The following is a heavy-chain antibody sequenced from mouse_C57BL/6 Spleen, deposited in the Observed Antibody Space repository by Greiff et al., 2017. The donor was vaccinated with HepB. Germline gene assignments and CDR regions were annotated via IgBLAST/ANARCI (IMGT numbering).Heavy chain of an antibody. Sequence: VQLQQPGAELVKPGASVKLSCKASGYTFPSYWMHWVKQRPGQGLEWIGMIHPNSGSTNYNEKFKSKATLTVDKSSSTAYMQLSSLTSEDSAVYYCARSKLEYYAMDYWGQGTPVTVSS. CDR1: GYTFPSYW. V-gene: IGHV1-64*01. D-gene: IGHD1-3*01. CDR2: IHPNSGST. J-gene: IGHJ4*01. CDR3: ARSKLEYYAMDY.